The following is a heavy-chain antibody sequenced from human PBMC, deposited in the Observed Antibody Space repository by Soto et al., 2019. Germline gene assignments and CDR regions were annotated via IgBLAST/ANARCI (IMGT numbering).Heavy chain of an antibody. J-gene: IGHJ5*02. Sequence: QVQLVQSGAEVKKPGSSVTVSCKASGGTFSSYAISWVRQAPGQGLEWMGGVLPIFGTANYAQKFQGRVTITADESTSTAYMELSSLRSEDTAVYYCARAPGVVVVAATPGSWFDPWGQGTLVTVSS. CDR2: VLPIFGTA. CDR3: ARAPGVVVVAATPGSWFDP. CDR1: GGTFSSYA. D-gene: IGHD2-15*01. V-gene: IGHV1-69*01.